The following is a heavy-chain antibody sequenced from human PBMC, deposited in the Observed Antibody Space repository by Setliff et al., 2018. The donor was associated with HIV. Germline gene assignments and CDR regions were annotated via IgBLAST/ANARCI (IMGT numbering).Heavy chain of an antibody. CDR1: GYSFINYG. D-gene: IGHD1-26*01. CDR3: ARARLQGIVTAVGPRDNCLDP. Sequence: ASVKVSCKASGYSFINYGISWVRQAPGQGPEWMGWISAYTGHTDYAPRLLGRVTMTTDTSTSPAYMELRSLTSDDTAVYYCARARLQGIVTAVGPRDNCLDPWGQGTRVTVSS. CDR2: ISAYTGHT. V-gene: IGHV1-18*01. J-gene: IGHJ5*02.